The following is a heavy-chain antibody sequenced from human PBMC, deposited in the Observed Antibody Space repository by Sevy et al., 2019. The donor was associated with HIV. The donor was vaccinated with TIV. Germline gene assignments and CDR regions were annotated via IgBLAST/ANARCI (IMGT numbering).Heavy chain of an antibody. CDR1: GGTFSSYA. CDR3: AWDEGDRKTDDAFDI. D-gene: IGHD2-21*02. CDR2: IIPIFGTA. J-gene: IGHJ3*02. Sequence: ASVKVSCKASGGTFSSYAISWVRQAPGQGLEWMGGIIPIFGTANYAQKFQGRVTITADKSTGTAYMELSSLRSEDTAVYDCAWDEGDRKTDDAFDIWGQGTMVTVSS. V-gene: IGHV1-69*06.